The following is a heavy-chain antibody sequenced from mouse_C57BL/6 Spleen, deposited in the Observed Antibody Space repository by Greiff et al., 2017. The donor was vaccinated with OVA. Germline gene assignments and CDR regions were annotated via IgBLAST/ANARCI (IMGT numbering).Heavy chain of an antibody. Sequence: EVQLQQSGPELVKPGASVKISCTASGFSFTDYYMNWVKQSPGQSLEWIGVINPNYGTTSYNQKFKGKATLTVDQSSSTAYMQLNSLTSEDSAVYYCARSPLYYNYAMDYWGQGTSVTVSA. J-gene: IGHJ4*01. V-gene: IGHV1-39*01. CDR1: GFSFTDYY. CDR3: ARSPLYYNYAMDY. D-gene: IGHD2-1*01. CDR2: INPNYGTT.